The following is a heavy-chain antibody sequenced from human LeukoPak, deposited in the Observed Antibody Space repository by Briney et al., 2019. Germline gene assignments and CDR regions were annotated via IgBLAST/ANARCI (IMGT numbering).Heavy chain of an antibody. CDR2: ISAYNGNT. CDR3: ARHTGIAVAGTSPPFDY. Sequence: ASVKVSCKASGYTFTSYGISWVRQAPGQGLEWMGWISAYNGNTNYAQKLQGRVTMTTDTSTSTAYMELRSLRSDDTAVYYCARHTGIAVAGTSPPFDYWGQGTLVTVSS. V-gene: IGHV1-18*01. J-gene: IGHJ4*02. CDR1: GYTFTSYG. D-gene: IGHD6-19*01.